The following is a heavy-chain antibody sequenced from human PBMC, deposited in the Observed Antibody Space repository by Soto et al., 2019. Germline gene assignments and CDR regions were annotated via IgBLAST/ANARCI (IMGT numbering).Heavy chain of an antibody. CDR2: ISGSGGST. V-gene: IGHV3-23*01. CDR3: AAPGGSGWYYGWFDP. D-gene: IGHD6-19*01. J-gene: IGHJ5*02. Sequence: EVQLLESGGGLVQPGGSLRLSCAASGFTFSSYAMSWVRQAPGKGLEWVSAISGSGGSTYYADSVKGRFTISRDNSKNTLYLQMNSLRAEDTAVYYCAAPGGSGWYYGWFDPWGQGTLVTVSS. CDR1: GFTFSSYA.